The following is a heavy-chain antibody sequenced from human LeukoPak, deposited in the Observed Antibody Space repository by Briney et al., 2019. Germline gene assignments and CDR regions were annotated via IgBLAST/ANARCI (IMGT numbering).Heavy chain of an antibody. V-gene: IGHV3-48*04. CDR1: EFTFSSYG. D-gene: IGHD3-16*01. Sequence: VQPGGSLRLSCAASEFTFSSYGMSWVRQAPGKGLEWVSWISGNTANTYYADSVQGRFSISRDNARDSLHLQMNSLRVEDTAVYYCAREGYDYVWQTTEQDGMDVWGQGTTVTVSS. CDR2: ISGNTANT. CDR3: AREGYDYVWQTTEQDGMDV. J-gene: IGHJ6*02.